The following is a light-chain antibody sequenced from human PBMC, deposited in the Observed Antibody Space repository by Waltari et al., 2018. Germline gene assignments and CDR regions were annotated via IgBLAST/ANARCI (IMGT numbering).Light chain of an antibody. V-gene: IGLV2-11*01. CDR2: NVS. J-gene: IGLJ1*01. CDR3: CSYAGGNTYV. Sequence: WYQHRPGKAPKLMIYNVSNLPSGVPDRFSGSKSANTASLTISGLQAEDEADYYCCSYAGGNTYVVGTGTKVTVL.